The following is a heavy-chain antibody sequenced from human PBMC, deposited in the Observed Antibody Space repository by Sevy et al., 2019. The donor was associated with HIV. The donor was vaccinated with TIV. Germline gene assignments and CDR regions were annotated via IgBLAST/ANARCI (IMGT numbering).Heavy chain of an antibody. V-gene: IGHV1-18*01. CDR2: ISVNNGNT. J-gene: IGHJ4*02. CDR3: ARDPSKQYLDY. D-gene: IGHD4-4*01. CDR1: GFTFRNYA. Sequence: ASVKVSCKTSGFTFRNYAITWVGQAPGQRLEWMGWISVNNGNTNYAQNVQGRATMTTNTSTTTAYMELRSLGSDDTAVYFCARDPSKQYLDYWGQGTLVTVSS.